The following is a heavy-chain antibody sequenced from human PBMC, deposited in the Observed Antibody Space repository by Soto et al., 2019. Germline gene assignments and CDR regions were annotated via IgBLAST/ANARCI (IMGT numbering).Heavy chain of an antibody. D-gene: IGHD2-21*02. CDR3: AYGDSRGHVDD. CDR2: IYNGGTA. V-gene: IGHV4-59*01. Sequence: SATLSLTCTVSGASIGNYYRSWIRQPPGKGLELIGNIYNGGTASYNPSLKSRVTISGDTSKNLFSLKLNSVTAADTAVYYGAYGDSRGHVDDWGQGALVTV. CDR1: GASIGNYY. J-gene: IGHJ4*02.